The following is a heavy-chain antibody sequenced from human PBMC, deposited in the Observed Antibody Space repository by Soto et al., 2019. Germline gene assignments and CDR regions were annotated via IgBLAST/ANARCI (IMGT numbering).Heavy chain of an antibody. CDR1: GYNFTTYW. CDR3: ARGGRGGPPWSDS. V-gene: IGHV5-10-1*01. D-gene: IGHD3-16*01. J-gene: IGHJ5*01. Sequence: DVQLVQSGAEVKKPGESLRISCKGSGYNFTTYWINWVRQMPGKGLEWMGRIDPIDSYTNYSPSFQGHVTVSGDKSINTPYLQGSDLRASDTAMYYCARGGRGGPPWSDSWGQGTLVPVSS. CDR2: IDPIDSYT.